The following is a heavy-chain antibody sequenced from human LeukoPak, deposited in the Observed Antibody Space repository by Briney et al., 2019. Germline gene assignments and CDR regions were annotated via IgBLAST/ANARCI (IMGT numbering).Heavy chain of an antibody. CDR3: AKDDGTYRNFNF. J-gene: IGHJ3*01. CDR2: ISYDGNNR. V-gene: IGHV3-30*18. CDR1: GFTFSNYG. D-gene: IGHD1-26*01. Sequence: GGSLRLSCAASGFTFSNYGMHWVRQAPGKGLEWVAIISYDGNNRFYGDSVKGRFTMSRDNSKNTLYLQMNSLRAEDTAVYYCAKDDGTYRNFNFWGHGTMVTVSS.